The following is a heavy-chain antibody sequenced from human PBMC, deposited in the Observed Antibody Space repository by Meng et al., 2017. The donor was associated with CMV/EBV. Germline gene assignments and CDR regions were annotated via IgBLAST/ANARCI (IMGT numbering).Heavy chain of an antibody. CDR2: IKQDGSEK. D-gene: IGHD2-2*01. CDR3: ARDRGYCSSTSCRYWYFDL. V-gene: IGHV3-7*01. Sequence: GGSLRPSCAASGFTFSSYWMSWVRQAPGKGLEWVANIKQDGSEKYYVDSVKGRFTISRDNAKNSLYLQMNSLRAEDTAVYYCARDRGYCSSTSCRYWYFDLWGRGTLVTVSS. CDR1: GFTFSSYW. J-gene: IGHJ2*01.